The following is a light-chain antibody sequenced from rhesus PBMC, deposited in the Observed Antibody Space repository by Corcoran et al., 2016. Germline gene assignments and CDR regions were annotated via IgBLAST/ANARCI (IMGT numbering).Light chain of an antibody. CDR2: GAS. CDR1: QSLLYSSNHKNY. J-gene: IGKJ4*01. Sequence: DIVMTQSPDSLAVSLGERVTINCKSSQSLLYSSNHKNYLAWYQPKPGQAPKLLIYGASTRESGVPNGVSGSGSGTDCTLTISGLQAEDVAVYYCQQYYSTPLTFGGGTKVEIK. V-gene: IGKV4-1*01. CDR3: QQYYSTPLT.